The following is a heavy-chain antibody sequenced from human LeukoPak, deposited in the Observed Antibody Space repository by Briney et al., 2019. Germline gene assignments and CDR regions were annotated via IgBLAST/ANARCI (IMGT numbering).Heavy chain of an antibody. J-gene: IGHJ5*02. Sequence: PGGSLRPSCAASGFTFSSYAMGWVRQAPGKGLEWVSTIGGSGDGTYYADSVKGRFTISRDNSRNTLSLQMNSLRAEDTAVYYCAKRYYYDTSGNPGGLDPWGQGTLVTVSS. CDR3: AKRYYYDTSGNPGGLDP. CDR2: IGGSGDGT. D-gene: IGHD3-22*01. CDR1: GFTFSSYA. V-gene: IGHV3-23*01.